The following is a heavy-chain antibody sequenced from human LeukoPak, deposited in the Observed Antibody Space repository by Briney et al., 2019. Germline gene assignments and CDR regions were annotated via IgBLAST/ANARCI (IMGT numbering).Heavy chain of an antibody. J-gene: IGHJ1*01. D-gene: IGHD5-24*01. CDR1: GFTFSDYA. CDR3: ARDLDDYNDFPPIFQY. V-gene: IGHV3-23*01. Sequence: LSGGSLRLSCVVSGFTFSDYAMSWVRQAPGKGLEWVSAISGGGTPTFYADSVRGRFITSRDNSKNTLYLQMNSLRVEDTAVYYCARDLDDYNDFPPIFQYWGQGTQVIVSS. CDR2: ISGGGTPT.